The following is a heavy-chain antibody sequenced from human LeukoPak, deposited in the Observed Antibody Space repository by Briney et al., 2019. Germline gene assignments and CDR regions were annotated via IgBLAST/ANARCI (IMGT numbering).Heavy chain of an antibody. V-gene: IGHV3-23*01. CDR3: AKDLSMDWSFDY. Sequence: GALRLSCAASGFTFSSYWMSWVRQAPGKGLEWVSAISGSGGSTYYADSVKGRFTISRDNSKNTLYLQMNSLRAEDTAVYYCAKDLSMDWSFDYWGQGTLVTVSS. CDR1: GFTFSSYW. CDR2: ISGSGGST. J-gene: IGHJ4*02. D-gene: IGHD3/OR15-3a*01.